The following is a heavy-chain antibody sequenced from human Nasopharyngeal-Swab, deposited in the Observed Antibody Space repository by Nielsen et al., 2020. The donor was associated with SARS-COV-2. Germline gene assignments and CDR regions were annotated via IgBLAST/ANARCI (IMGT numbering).Heavy chain of an antibody. CDR3: ARGEGVQASAYYDSSGYFPFDY. D-gene: IGHD3-22*01. J-gene: IGHJ4*02. Sequence: GGSLRLSCAASGFTFSTYGMHWVRQAPGKGLEWVAIIWYDGTDNYYAGSVKGRFTISRDNSKNTLYLQMNSLRAEDTAVYYCARGEGVQASAYYDSSGYFPFDYWGQGTLVTVSS. CDR2: IWYDGTDN. CDR1: GFTFSTYG. V-gene: IGHV3-33*01.